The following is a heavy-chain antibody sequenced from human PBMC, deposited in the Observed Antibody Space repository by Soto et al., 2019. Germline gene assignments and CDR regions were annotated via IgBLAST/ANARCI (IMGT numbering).Heavy chain of an antibody. CDR2: IIPIPGTA. Sequence: QVQLVQSGAEVKKPGSSVKVSCKASGGTFGSYAISWVRQAPGQGLEWMGGIIPIPGTANYAQKFQGRVTIAADESTSTAYMELSSLRSEDTAVYYCARSQGSSTSLEIYYYSYSGMDGWGQGTTVTVSS. D-gene: IGHD2-2*01. CDR1: GGTFGSYA. V-gene: IGHV1-69*01. J-gene: IGHJ6*02. CDR3: ARSQGSSTSLEIYYYSYSGMDG.